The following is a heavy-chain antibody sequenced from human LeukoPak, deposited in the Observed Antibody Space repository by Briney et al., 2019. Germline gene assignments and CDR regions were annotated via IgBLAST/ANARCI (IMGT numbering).Heavy chain of an antibody. D-gene: IGHD5-18*01. CDR3: AGGWFGFWHNSYADDNAFDI. Sequence: SETLSLTCAVYGESLSAYHWSWLRQVPGKGLEWIGEINQSGRTNYKPPLKSRITISVDTSKKQISLKLSFLTAPGTAIYYCAGGWFGFWHNSYADDNAFDIWGQGTMVTVSS. CDR2: INQSGRT. CDR1: GESLSAYH. J-gene: IGHJ3*02. V-gene: IGHV4-34*01.